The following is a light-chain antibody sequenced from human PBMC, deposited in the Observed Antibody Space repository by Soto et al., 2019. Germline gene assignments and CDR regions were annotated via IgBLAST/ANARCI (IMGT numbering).Light chain of an antibody. CDR3: QQIYTIPLT. V-gene: IGKV1-39*01. J-gene: IGKJ4*01. Sequence: DIQMTQSPSSLSASVGDRVTITCQASQNINNYLNWYQQKPGRAPKLLIYDASNLEAGVPSRFSGGGGGTDFTLTISSLQPEDFASYYCQQIYTIPLTFGGGTKVDIK. CDR2: DAS. CDR1: QNINNY.